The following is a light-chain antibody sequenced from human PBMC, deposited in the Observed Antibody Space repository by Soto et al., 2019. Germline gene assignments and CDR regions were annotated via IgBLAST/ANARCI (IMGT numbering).Light chain of an antibody. J-gene: IGKJ3*01. CDR2: AAS. Sequence: DIQMTQSPLSLSASAGDKVTITCRASQAISNNLAWYQQKPGKVPTLLIYAASTLQSGVPSRFSGSGSGTDFTLIISSQQPEYVATYYCQKYYSVPFTFGPGTKVEIK. CDR3: QKYYSVPFT. V-gene: IGKV1-27*01. CDR1: QAISNN.